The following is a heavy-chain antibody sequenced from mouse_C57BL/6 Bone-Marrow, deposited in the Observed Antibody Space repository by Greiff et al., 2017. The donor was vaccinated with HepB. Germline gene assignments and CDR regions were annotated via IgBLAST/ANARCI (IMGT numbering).Heavy chain of an antibody. Sequence: EVNVVESGGGLVQPGGSLSLSCAASGFTFTDYYMSWVRQPPGKALEWLGFISNKANGYTTEYSASVKGRFTISRDNSQSILYLQMNALRAEDSATYYCARYIAFFDVWGTGTTVTVSS. CDR3: ARYIAFFDV. D-gene: IGHD6-1*01. V-gene: IGHV7-3*01. J-gene: IGHJ1*03. CDR2: ISNKANGYTT. CDR1: GFTFTDYY.